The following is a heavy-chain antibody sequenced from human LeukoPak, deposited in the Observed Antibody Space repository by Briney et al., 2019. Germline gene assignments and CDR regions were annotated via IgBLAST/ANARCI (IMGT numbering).Heavy chain of an antibody. CDR1: GGSISSGSYY. J-gene: IGHJ4*02. D-gene: IGHD3-10*01. V-gene: IGHV4-61*02. CDR3: ARDYYGSGSHDY. Sequence: SQTLSLTCTVPGGSISSGSYYWSWIRQPAGKGLEWLGRIYTSGSTNYNPSLKSRITISVFTSKNQFSLKLSSVTAADTAVYYCARDYYGSGSHDYWGQGTLVTVSS. CDR2: IYTSGST.